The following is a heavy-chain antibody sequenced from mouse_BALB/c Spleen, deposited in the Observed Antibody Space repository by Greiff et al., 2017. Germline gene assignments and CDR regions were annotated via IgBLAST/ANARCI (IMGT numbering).Heavy chain of an antibody. CDR2: INPSTGYT. D-gene: IGHD2-3*01. V-gene: IGHV1-7*01. CDR3: ALYDGDYFDY. CDR1: GYTFTSYW. J-gene: IGHJ2*01. Sequence: VKLMESGAELAKPGASVKMSCKASGYTFTSYWMHWVKQRPGQGLEWIGYINPSTGYTEYNQKFKDKATLTADKSSSTAYMQLSSLTSEDSAVYYCALYDGDYFDYWGQGTTLTVSA.